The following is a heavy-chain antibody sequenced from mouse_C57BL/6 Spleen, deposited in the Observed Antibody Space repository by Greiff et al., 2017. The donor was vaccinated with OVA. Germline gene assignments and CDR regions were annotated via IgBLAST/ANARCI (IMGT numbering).Heavy chain of an antibody. V-gene: IGHV1-50*01. Sequence: QVQLKQPGAELVKPGASVKLSCKASGYTFTSYWMQWVKQRPGQGLEWIGEIDPSDSYTNYNQKFKGKATLTVDTSSSTAYMQLSSLTSEDSAVYYCARRTYYYGSSYGFAYWGQGTLVTVSA. CDR2: IDPSDSYT. D-gene: IGHD1-1*01. CDR1: GYTFTSYW. CDR3: ARRTYYYGSSYGFAY. J-gene: IGHJ3*01.